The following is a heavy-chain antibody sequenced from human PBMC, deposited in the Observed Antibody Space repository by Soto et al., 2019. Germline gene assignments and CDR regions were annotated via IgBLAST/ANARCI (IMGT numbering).Heavy chain of an antibody. D-gene: IGHD1-26*01. CDR2: ISGSDGST. V-gene: IGHV3-23*01. Sequence: VGSLRLSCAVSGFLVNNYDISWVRQAPGKGLEWVSGISGSDGSTSYADSVKGRFTISRDNSKNTLFLQMNSLRAADTAIYYCAKRASSGTYFDYWGQGTLVTVSS. CDR3: AKRASSGTYFDY. J-gene: IGHJ4*02. CDR1: GFLVNNYD.